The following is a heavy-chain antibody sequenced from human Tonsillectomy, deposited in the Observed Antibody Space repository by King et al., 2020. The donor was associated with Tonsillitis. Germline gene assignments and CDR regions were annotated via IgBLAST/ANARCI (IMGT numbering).Heavy chain of an antibody. Sequence: VQLVQSGGGLVQPGGSLRLSCAASGFTFSSYAMSWVRQAPGKGLEWVSAISGSGGSTYYADSVKGRFTISRDNSKNTLYLQMNSLRAEDTAVYYCAKSLRGYYDSSGYSGIGDAFDIWGQGTMVTVSS. V-gene: IGHV3-23*04. J-gene: IGHJ3*02. CDR2: ISGSGGST. D-gene: IGHD3-22*01. CDR1: GFTFSSYA. CDR3: AKSLRGYYDSSGYSGIGDAFDI.